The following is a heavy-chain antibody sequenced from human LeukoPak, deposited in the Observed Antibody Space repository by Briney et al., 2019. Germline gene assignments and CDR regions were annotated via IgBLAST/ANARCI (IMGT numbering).Heavy chain of an antibody. CDR2: IYYSGST. V-gene: IGHV4-59*01. CDR3: ARAFKIYYYDSSGNSGHAFDI. CDR1: GGSFSGYY. J-gene: IGHJ3*02. Sequence: SETLPLTCAVYGGSFSGYYWSWIRQPPGKGLEWIGYIYYSGSTNYNPSLKSRVTISVDTSKNQFSLKLSSVTAADTAVYYCARAFKIYYYDSSGNSGHAFDIWGQGTMVTVSS. D-gene: IGHD3-22*01.